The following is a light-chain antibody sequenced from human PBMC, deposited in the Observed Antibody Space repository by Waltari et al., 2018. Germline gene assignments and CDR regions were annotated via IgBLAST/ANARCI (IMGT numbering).Light chain of an antibody. CDR2: SAS. Sequence: DIQMTQSPSSLSASVGDTVTITCQASQGIGSNLNWYQQIPGKAPKFLIYSASNLQSGIPSRFSGSESGTDFTLTIISLQPEDFATYYCQQGYSYPFTFGPGTKLDIK. CDR3: QQGYSYPFT. V-gene: IGKV1-16*01. CDR1: QGIGSN. J-gene: IGKJ3*01.